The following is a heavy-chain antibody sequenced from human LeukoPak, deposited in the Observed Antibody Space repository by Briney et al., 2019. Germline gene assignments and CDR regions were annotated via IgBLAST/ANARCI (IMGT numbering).Heavy chain of an antibody. CDR3: ARGITGTTRGSQDYFDY. J-gene: IGHJ4*02. Sequence: GASVKVSCKASGYTFTSYDINWVRQATGQGLEWMGWMNPNSGNTGYAQKFQGRVTMTRNTSISPANMELSSLRSEDTAVYYCARGITGTTRGSQDYFDYRGQGTLVTVSS. D-gene: IGHD1-20*01. V-gene: IGHV1-8*01. CDR1: GYTFTSYD. CDR2: MNPNSGNT.